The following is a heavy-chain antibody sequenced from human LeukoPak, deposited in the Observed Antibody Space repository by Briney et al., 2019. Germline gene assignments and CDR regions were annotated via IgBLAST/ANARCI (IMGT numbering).Heavy chain of an antibody. D-gene: IGHD2-2*01. CDR2: TYYRSKWHN. CDR3: ARGMAVSRYYYYYGMDV. CDR1: GDSVSSNSAA. V-gene: IGHV6-1*01. J-gene: IGHJ6*02. Sequence: SQTLSLTCAISGDSVSSNSAAWNWIRQSPSRGLEWLGRTYYRSKWHNDYAVSVKSRITISPDTSKNQFSLQLNSVTPEDTAVYYCARGMAVSRYYYYYGMDVWGQGTTVTVSS.